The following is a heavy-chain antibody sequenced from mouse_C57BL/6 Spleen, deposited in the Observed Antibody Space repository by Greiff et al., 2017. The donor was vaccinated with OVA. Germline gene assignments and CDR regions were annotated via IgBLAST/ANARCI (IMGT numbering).Heavy chain of an antibody. D-gene: IGHD1-1*01. V-gene: IGHV1-61*01. J-gene: IGHJ1*03. CDR3: ARDYGSSYYSWYFDV. Sequence: QVQLQQSGAELVRPGSSVKLSCKASGYTFTSYWMDWVKQRPGQGLEWIGNIYPSDSETHYNQKFKDKATLTVDKSSSTAYMQLSSLTSEDSAVYYCARDYGSSYYSWYFDVWGTGTTVTVSS. CDR1: GYTFTSYW. CDR2: IYPSDSET.